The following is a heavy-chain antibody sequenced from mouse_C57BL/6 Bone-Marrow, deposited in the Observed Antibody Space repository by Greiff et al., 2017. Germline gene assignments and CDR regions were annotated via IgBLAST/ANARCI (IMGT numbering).Heavy chain of an antibody. CDR2: ISVGGSYT. J-gene: IGHJ1*03. Sequence: EVQLVESGGGLVKPGGSLKLSCAASGFTFSSYAMSWVRQTPEQRLEWVATISVGGSYTYYPDNVKGRFTISRDNAKNNLYLQMSQLKSEDTAMYYCARYGRRWYFDGWGTGTTVTVSS. V-gene: IGHV5-4*01. D-gene: IGHD1-1*01. CDR1: GFTFSSYA. CDR3: ARYGRRWYFDG.